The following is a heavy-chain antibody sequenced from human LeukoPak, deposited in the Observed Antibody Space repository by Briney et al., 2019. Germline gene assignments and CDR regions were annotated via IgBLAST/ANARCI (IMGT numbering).Heavy chain of an antibody. V-gene: IGHV4-59*01. Sequence: PSETLSLTCTVSGGSISSYYWSWIRQPPGKGLEWIGYIYYSGSTNYNPSLKSRVTISVDTSKNQFSLKLSSVTAADTAVYYCARGEYYYDSMRFAFDIWGQGTMVTVSS. CDR3: ARGEYYYDSMRFAFDI. CDR1: GGSISSYY. D-gene: IGHD3-22*01. CDR2: IYYSGST. J-gene: IGHJ3*02.